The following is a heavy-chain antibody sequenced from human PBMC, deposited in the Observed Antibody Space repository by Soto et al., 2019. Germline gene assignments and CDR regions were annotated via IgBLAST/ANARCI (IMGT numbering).Heavy chain of an antibody. CDR2: IYHSGST. V-gene: IGHV4-4*02. J-gene: IGHJ4*02. CDR3: ARVSQYCSGGSCYFFDY. D-gene: IGHD2-15*01. Sequence: QVQLQESGPGLVKPSGTLSLTCAVSGGSISSSNWWRWVRQPPGKGLEWIGEIYHSGSTNYNPSLKSRATISVDKSKNQFSLKLSSVTSADTAVYYCARVSQYCSGGSCYFFDYWGQGTLVTVSS. CDR1: GGSISSSNW.